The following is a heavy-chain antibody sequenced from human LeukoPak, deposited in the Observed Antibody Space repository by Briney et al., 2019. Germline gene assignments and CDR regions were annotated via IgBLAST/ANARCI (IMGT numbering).Heavy chain of an antibody. D-gene: IGHD2-8*01. CDR3: AGVLTGHYYYYGMDV. Sequence: GGSLRLSCAASGFTFSSYAMSWVSQAPGEGLEWVSAISGSGDSTYYAYSLKDRFTISRDNSKNTLYLQMNSLRAEDTAVYYCAGVLTGHYYYYGMDVWGQGTTVTVSS. V-gene: IGHV3-23*01. J-gene: IGHJ6*02. CDR2: ISGSGDST. CDR1: GFTFSSYA.